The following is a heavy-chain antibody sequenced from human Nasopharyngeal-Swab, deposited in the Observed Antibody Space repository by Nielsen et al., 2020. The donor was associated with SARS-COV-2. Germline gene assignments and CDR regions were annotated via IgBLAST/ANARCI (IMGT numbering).Heavy chain of an antibody. Sequence: VRQAPGKGLEWVSYISSSSSTIYYADSVKGRVTISRDNAKNSLYLQMNSLRDEDTAVYYCARDSLWFGELTFDYWGQGTLVTVSS. J-gene: IGHJ4*02. D-gene: IGHD3-10*01. CDR3: ARDSLWFGELTFDY. CDR2: ISSSSSTI. V-gene: IGHV3-48*02.